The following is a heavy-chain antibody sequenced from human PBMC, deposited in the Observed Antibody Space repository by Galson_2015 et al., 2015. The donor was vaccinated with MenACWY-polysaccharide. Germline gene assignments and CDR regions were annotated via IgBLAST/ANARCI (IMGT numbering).Heavy chain of an antibody. CDR3: ARCGAIFGVPYYYMDV. Sequence: SETLSLTCTVSGGSISSSSYYWGWLRQPPGKGLEWIGSIYYSGSTYYNPSLKSRVTISVDTSKNQFSLKLSSVTAADTAVYYCARCGAIFGVPYYYMDVWGKGTTVTVSS. CDR2: IYYSGST. D-gene: IGHD3-3*01. J-gene: IGHJ6*03. CDR1: GGSISSSSYY. V-gene: IGHV4-39*07.